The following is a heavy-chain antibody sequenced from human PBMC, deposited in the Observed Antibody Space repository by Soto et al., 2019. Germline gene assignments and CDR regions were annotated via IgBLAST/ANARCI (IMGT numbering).Heavy chain of an antibody. J-gene: IGHJ4*02. Sequence: EVQLLESGGGLVRPGGSLRLSCVASGFTFGSYAMTWVRQAPGKGLEWVSALTNSASTTYYADSVTGRFTISRDNSKTTLYLQMNNLRAEDTAVYYCAQDFGGRRPFHFWGQGTLVTVSS. CDR1: GFTFGSYA. V-gene: IGHV3-23*01. CDR3: AQDFGGRRPFHF. D-gene: IGHD1-26*01. CDR2: LTNSASTT.